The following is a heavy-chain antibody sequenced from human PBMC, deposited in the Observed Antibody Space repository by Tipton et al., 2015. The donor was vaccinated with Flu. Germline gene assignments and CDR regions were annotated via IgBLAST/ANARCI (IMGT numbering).Heavy chain of an antibody. CDR2: MNPNSGNT. Sequence: QLVQSGAEVKKPGASVKVSCKASGYTFTSYDINWVRQATGQGLEWMGWMNPNSGNTGYAQKFQGRVTMTRNTSISTAYMELSSLRSGDPAVYYCATLYAPPVFRFLEWSYRLFYCYGMDVWGQGTTVTVSS. D-gene: IGHD3-3*01. V-gene: IGHV1-8*01. CDR3: ATLYAPPVFRFLEWSYRLFYCYGMDV. CDR1: GYTFTSYD. J-gene: IGHJ6*02.